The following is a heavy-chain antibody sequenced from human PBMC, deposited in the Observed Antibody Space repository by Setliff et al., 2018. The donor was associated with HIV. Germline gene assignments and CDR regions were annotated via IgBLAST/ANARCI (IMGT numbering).Heavy chain of an antibody. D-gene: IGHD3-10*01. V-gene: IGHV4-39*07. CDR1: SGSVSRSDYY. CDR3: VRRYIAWFETTGHFDY. J-gene: IGHJ4*02. Sequence: SETLSLTCTVSSGSVSRSDYYWGWIRQTPGKGLEWIGSIYWSGLTFYNPSLKSRVTISVDTAKNQFSLNLSSVTAADTAVYYCVRRYIAWFETTGHFDYWGQGALVTVSS. CDR2: IYWSGLT.